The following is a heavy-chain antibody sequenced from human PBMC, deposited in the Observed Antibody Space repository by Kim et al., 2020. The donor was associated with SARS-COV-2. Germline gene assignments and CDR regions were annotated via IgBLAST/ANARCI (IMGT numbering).Heavy chain of an antibody. CDR3: ARVPLTIFGVVIFEATRENYYYYGMDV. CDR1: GGTFSSYA. Sequence: SVKVSCKASGGTFSSYAISWVRQAPGQGLEWMGGIIPIFGTANYAQKFQGRVTITADESTSTAYMELSSLRSEDTAVYYCARVPLTIFGVVIFEATRENYYYYGMDVWGQGTTVTVSS. D-gene: IGHD3-3*01. V-gene: IGHV1-69*13. J-gene: IGHJ6*02. CDR2: IIPIFGTA.